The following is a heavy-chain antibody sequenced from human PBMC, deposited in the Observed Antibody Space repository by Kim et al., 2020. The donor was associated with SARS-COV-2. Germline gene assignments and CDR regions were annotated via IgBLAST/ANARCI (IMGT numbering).Heavy chain of an antibody. CDR1: GFTFSSYW. Sequence: GGSLRLSCAASGFTFSSYWMSWVRQAPGKGLEWVANIKQDGSEKYYVDSVKGRFTISRDNAKNSLYLQMNSLRAEDTAVYYCARDVAAAGQEMVLDYWGQGTLVTVSS. D-gene: IGHD6-13*01. CDR3: ARDVAAAGQEMVLDY. CDR2: IKQDGSEK. J-gene: IGHJ4*02. V-gene: IGHV3-7*03.